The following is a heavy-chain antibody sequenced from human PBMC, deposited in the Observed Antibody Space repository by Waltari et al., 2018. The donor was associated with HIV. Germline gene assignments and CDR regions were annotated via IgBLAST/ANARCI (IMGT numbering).Heavy chain of an antibody. Sequence: EVQLVESGGGLVQPGGSQRLSCAASGFTFSDYSMNWVRQAPGKGLEWVSYIGSSRSTTHYADSVKGRFTISRDNAKNSLYLQMNSLRAEDTAIYYCARKGCYGGSCYPYYFDSWGQGTLVTVSS. CDR3: ARKGCYGGSCYPYYFDS. V-gene: IGHV3-48*04. D-gene: IGHD2-15*01. CDR1: GFTFSDYS. CDR2: IGSSRSTT. J-gene: IGHJ4*02.